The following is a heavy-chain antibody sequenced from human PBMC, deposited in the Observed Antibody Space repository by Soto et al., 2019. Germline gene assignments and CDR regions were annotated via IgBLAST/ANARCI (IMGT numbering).Heavy chain of an antibody. CDR1: GFTFSSYA. J-gene: IGHJ4*02. V-gene: IGHV3-23*01. Sequence: GVSLRLSCAASGFTFSSYAMSWVRQAPGKGLEWVSAISASGSTTYYSDSVKGRFTISRDNSKNTLYLQMNSLRAEDTAVYYCAKDRKSGSGWYWDYWGQGTLVTVSS. CDR2: ISASGSTT. D-gene: IGHD6-19*01. CDR3: AKDRKSGSGWYWDY.